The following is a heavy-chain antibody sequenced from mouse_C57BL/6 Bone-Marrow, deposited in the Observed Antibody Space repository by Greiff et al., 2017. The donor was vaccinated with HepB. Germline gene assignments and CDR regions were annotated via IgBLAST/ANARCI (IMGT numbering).Heavy chain of an antibody. J-gene: IGHJ3*01. CDR2: ISSGSSTI. V-gene: IGHV5-17*01. D-gene: IGHD2-5*01. Sequence: EVNVVESGGGLVKPGGSLKLSCAASGFTFSDYGMHWVRQAPEKGLEWVAYISSGSSTIYYADTVKGRFTISRDNAKNTLFLQMTRLRSEDTAMYYCARALYSNYGGFAYWGQGTLVTVSA. CDR3: ARALYSNYGGFAY. CDR1: GFTFSDYG.